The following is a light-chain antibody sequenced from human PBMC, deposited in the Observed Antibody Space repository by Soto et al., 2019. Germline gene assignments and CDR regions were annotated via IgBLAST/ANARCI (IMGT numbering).Light chain of an antibody. V-gene: IGKV1-6*01. CDR1: QGIGDE. Sequence: AIQMTQSPSSLSASVGDRVTITCRASQGIGDELGWYQQKPGKAPKLLIYGASTLQSGVPSRFSGRGSGTDFTLTISSLQPEDFATYYCLQDYDFPWTFGQGTKVDI. CDR3: LQDYDFPWT. CDR2: GAS. J-gene: IGKJ1*01.